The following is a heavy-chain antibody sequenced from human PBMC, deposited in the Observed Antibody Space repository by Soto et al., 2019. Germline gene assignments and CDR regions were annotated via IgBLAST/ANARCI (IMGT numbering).Heavy chain of an antibody. V-gene: IGHV3-33*06. D-gene: IGHD3-22*01. CDR2: IWFDGSNK. J-gene: IGHJ1*01. CDR3: AKDRKDYDSSGYYPEN. CDR1: GFTFSSYG. Sequence: QVQLVESGGGVVQPGRSLRLSCAASGFTFSSYGMHWVRQAPGKGLEWVAVIWFDGSNKYYADSVKGRFTISRDNYKNRLYLQTNNLRAEDTAVYYSAKDRKDYDSSGYYPENWGQGTLVTVCS.